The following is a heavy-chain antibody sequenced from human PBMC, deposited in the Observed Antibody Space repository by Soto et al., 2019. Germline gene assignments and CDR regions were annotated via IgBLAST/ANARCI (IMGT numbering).Heavy chain of an antibody. J-gene: IGHJ5*02. V-gene: IGHV3-48*02. D-gene: IGHD3-22*01. CDR2: ISISSSTI. CDR1: GFTFSSYS. Sequence: EVQLVESGVGLVQPGGSLRLPCAASGFTFSSYSMNWARQAPGQGRGWVSYISISSSTIYYADSVTGRFTISRDNAKNSLYLQMNSLRDEDTAVYYCARDGITTPWFDPWVQGTLVTVSS. CDR3: ARDGITTPWFDP.